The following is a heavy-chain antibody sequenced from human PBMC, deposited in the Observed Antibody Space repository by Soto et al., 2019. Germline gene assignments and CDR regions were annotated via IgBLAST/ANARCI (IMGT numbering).Heavy chain of an antibody. V-gene: IGHV4-34*01. CDR1: GGSFSGYY. CDR3: ARGRATPKNETYYFDY. CDR2: INHSGST. Sequence: QVQLQQWGAGLLKPSETLSLTCAVYGGSFSGYYWSWIRQPPGKGLEWIGEINHSGSTNYNPSLKRRVTISVDTSKNQFSLKLSSVTAADTAVYYCARGRATPKNETYYFDYWGQGTLVTVSS. D-gene: IGHD5-12*01. J-gene: IGHJ4*02.